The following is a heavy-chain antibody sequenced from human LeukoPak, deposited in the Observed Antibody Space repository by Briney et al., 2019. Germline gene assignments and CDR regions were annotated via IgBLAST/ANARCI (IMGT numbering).Heavy chain of an antibody. CDR1: GFTFSGYV. Sequence: PGGSLRLSCAASGFTFSGYVMTWVRQAPGKGLECVSSITFSSSHIYYADSVKGRFTISRDNSKNTLYLQMNSLRAEDTAVYYCARDLSLGSGEFWGPGTLVTVSS. CDR3: ARDLSLGSGEF. V-gene: IGHV3-21*01. CDR2: ITFSSSHI. J-gene: IGHJ4*02. D-gene: IGHD3-10*01.